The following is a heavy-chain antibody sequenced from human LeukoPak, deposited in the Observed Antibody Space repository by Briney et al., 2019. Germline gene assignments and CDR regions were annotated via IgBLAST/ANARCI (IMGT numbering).Heavy chain of an antibody. J-gene: IGHJ5*02. D-gene: IGHD2-15*01. Sequence: SETLSLTCTVSGGSISSGGYSWSWIRQPPGKGLEWIGYIYHSGSTYYNPSLKSRVTISVDRSKNQFSLKLSSVTAADTAVYYCARGGGISWFDPWGQGTLVTVSS. CDR1: GGSISSGGYS. V-gene: IGHV4-30-2*01. CDR2: IYHSGST. CDR3: ARGGGISWFDP.